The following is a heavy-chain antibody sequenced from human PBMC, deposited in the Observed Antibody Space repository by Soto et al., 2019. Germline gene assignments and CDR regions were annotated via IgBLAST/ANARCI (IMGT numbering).Heavy chain of an antibody. D-gene: IGHD7-27*01. V-gene: IGHV1-46*01. CDR3: SSDQSRQDLGWWFDP. CDR1: GHSITSHY. CDR2: IDPTGGRT. J-gene: IGHJ5*02. Sequence: ASVKVSCKASGHSITSHYMHWVRQAPGQGLEWMGTIDPTGGRTNYAQKFQGRVTMTRDTSTSTVYMELSSLTSEDTAVYYCSSDQSRQDLGWWFDPWG.